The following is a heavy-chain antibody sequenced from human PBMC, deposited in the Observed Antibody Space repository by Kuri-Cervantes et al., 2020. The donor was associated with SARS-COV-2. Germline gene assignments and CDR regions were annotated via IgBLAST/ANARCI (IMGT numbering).Heavy chain of an antibody. D-gene: IGHD4-17*01. Sequence: ASVKVSCKASTYTFTTYDINWVRQATGQGLEWMGWMNPNSGNTGYAQEFQGRVTITRNTSISTAYMELSSLRSEDTAVYYCARTLVRRGDYGYYYFYMDVWGRGTTVTVSS. CDR3: ARTLVRRGDYGYYYFYMDV. CDR1: TYTFTTYD. CDR2: MNPNSGNT. J-gene: IGHJ6*03. V-gene: IGHV1-8*03.